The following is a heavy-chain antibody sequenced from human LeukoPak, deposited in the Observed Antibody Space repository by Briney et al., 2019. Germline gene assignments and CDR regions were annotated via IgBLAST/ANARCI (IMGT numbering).Heavy chain of an antibody. V-gene: IGHV4-4*07. CDR2: IYTSGST. CDR1: GGSISNYY. D-gene: IGHD4-17*01. Sequence: PSETLSLTCTVSGGSISNYYWSWIRQPAGKGLEWIGRIYTSGSTNYNPSLKSRVTMSVDTSKNQFSLKLSSVTAADTAVYYCARGDRTTVTSGFDYWGQGTLVTVSS. CDR3: ARGDRTTVTSGFDY. J-gene: IGHJ4*02.